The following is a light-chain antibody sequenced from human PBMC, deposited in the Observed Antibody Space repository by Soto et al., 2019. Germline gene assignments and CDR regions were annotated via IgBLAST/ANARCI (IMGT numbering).Light chain of an antibody. J-gene: IGLJ2*01. CDR2: GNS. V-gene: IGLV1-40*01. Sequence: QSVLTQPPSVSGAPGQRVTISCTGSSSNIGAGYDVHWYQQLPGTAPKLLIYGNSNRPSGVPDRFSGSKSGTSASLAITGLQAEDEADYYCQSYDSSLSGSNVVFDGGTKVTVL. CDR3: QSYDSSLSGSNVV. CDR1: SSNIGAGYD.